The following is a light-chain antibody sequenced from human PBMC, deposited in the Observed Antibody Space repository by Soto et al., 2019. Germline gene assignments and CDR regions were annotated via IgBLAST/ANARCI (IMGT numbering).Light chain of an antibody. J-gene: IGKJ1*01. CDR3: QHYNTYPWT. CDR2: KAS. CDR1: QSISSW. V-gene: IGKV1-5*03. Sequence: DIQMTPSPSILSASVGDRVTITCRASQSISSWLAWYQQKPGKAPNLLIYKASHLENGVPSRFSGSGSGTEFTLTISSLQPGDFATYYGQHYNTYPWTFGQGTKVDI.